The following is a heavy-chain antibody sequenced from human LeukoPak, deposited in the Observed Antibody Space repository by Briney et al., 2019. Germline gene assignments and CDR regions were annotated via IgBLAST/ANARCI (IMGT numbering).Heavy chain of an antibody. CDR3: AREFRQLVHNWFDP. V-gene: IGHV4-59*01. CDR1: DDSIRSYY. J-gene: IGHJ5*02. CDR2: IYYSGSP. Sequence: SETLSLTCTVSDDSIRSYYWSWIRQPPGKGLEWIGYIYYSGSPNYNPSLKSRVTISVDTSKNQFSLKLSSVTAADTAVYYCAREFRQLVHNWFDPWGQGTLVTVSS. D-gene: IGHD6-13*01.